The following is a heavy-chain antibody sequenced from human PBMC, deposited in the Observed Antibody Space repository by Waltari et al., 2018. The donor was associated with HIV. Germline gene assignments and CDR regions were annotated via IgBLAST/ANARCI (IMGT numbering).Heavy chain of an antibody. J-gene: IGHJ4*02. CDR2: IKTKGDGGAT. CDR3: TSEEDYGSGSHFDY. Sequence: EVQLVESGGDLLKPGGCLRLSCAASGFTLNSVWMSWVRQAPGKGLEWVGRIKTKGDGGATDYAAAVKGRFTISRDDSKTTVYLQMNSLKIEDTAVYYCTSEEDYGSGSHFDYWGQGTLVTVSS. D-gene: IGHD3-10*01. CDR1: GFTLNSVW. V-gene: IGHV3-15*01.